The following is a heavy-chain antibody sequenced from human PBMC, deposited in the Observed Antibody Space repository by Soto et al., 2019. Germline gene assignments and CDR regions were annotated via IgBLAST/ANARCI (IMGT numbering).Heavy chain of an antibody. V-gene: IGHV5-51*01. J-gene: IGHJ6*03. Sequence: GESLKISCKGSGYSFTSYWISWVRQMPGKGLEWMGIIYPGDSDTRYSPSFQGQVTISADKSISTAYLQWSSLKASDTAMYYCARTVGYSSFSFYMDVWGKGTTVTVSS. CDR1: GYSFTSYW. CDR3: ARTVGYSSFSFYMDV. D-gene: IGHD6-19*01. CDR2: IYPGDSDT.